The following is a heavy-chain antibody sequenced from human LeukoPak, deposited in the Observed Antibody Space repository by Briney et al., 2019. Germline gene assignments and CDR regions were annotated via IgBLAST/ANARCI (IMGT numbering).Heavy chain of an antibody. CDR3: ARGIEYYYDSSGYNYYYYMDV. CDR2: ISSSSSYI. J-gene: IGHJ6*03. V-gene: IGHV3-11*06. CDR1: GFTFSDYY. Sequence: PGGSLRLSCAASGFTFSDYYMSWIRQAPGKGLEWVSSISSSSSYIYYADSVKGRFTISRDNAKNSLYLQMNSLRAEDTAVYYCARGIEYYYDSSGYNYYYYMDVWGKGTTVTVSS. D-gene: IGHD3-22*01.